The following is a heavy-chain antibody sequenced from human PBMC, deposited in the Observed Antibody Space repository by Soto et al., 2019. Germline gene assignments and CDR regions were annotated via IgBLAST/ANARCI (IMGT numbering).Heavy chain of an antibody. J-gene: IGHJ5*02. CDR3: ARDSGYSGYDNRPEKTIASPYNWFDP. CDR2: IIPIFGTA. Sequence: VGSEACGGGFRSWVVIVVPQATGRGLELMVGIIPIFGTANYAQKFKGRATIPADESTSTAYMELSSLRSEDTAVYYCARDSGYSGYDNRPEKTIASPYNWFDPWGHGILVPVSS. D-gene: IGHD5-12*01. CDR1: GGGFRSWV. V-gene: IGHV1-69*01.